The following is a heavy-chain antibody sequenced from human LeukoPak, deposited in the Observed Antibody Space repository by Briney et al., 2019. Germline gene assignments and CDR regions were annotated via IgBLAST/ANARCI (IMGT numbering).Heavy chain of an antibody. V-gene: IGHV3-23*01. Sequence: GGSLRLSYPASAFTFSNYVMSWVRQAPGKGLEWVSTISASGERTYHADSVRGRFTISRDNSKNTLHLQMNSLRADDTAVYYCAKAGPGTMTFDAFDIWGQGTVVTVSS. D-gene: IGHD3-22*01. CDR3: AKAGPGTMTFDAFDI. J-gene: IGHJ3*02. CDR1: AFTFSNYV. CDR2: ISASGERT.